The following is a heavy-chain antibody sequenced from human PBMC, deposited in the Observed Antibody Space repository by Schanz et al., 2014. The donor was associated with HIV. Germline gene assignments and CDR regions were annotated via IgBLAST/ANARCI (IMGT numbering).Heavy chain of an antibody. CDR2: INPNSGST. Sequence: QVQLVQSGAEVKKPGASVKVSCKASGYTFSDHYMHWVRQAPGQGLEWMGWINPNSGSTIYAQKFQGRVTMTRDTSINTAYMEMSGLRSDDTAVYYCARRSLHFLRWLYDDVFDIWGQGTMVTVSS. V-gene: IGHV1-2*02. D-gene: IGHD3-3*01. CDR1: GYTFSDHY. CDR3: ARRSLHFLRWLYDDVFDI. J-gene: IGHJ3*02.